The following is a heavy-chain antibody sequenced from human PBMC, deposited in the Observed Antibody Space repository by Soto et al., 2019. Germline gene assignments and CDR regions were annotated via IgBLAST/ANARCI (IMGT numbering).Heavy chain of an antibody. D-gene: IGHD6-19*01. CDR2: ITYSGEA. Sequence: ASETPSLTCSVSGGSPPHADYFWGWVRQHPGQGLEWIEYITYSGEAYYNPSLRSRVHISLDTSKSQFYLRVNYVTAADTDVYYCAGPQVAGILKDVGYFQYWGQGALVTVSS. J-gene: IGHJ4*02. V-gene: IGHV4-31*03. CDR3: AGPQVAGILKDVGYFQY. CDR1: GGSPPHADYF.